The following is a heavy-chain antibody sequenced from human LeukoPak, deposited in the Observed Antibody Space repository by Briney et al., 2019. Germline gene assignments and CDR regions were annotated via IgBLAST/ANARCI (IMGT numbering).Heavy chain of an antibody. CDR3: ARHPYGSTNCYDS. J-gene: IGHJ4*02. Sequence: GESLQISCKGSGYIFGSYWIGWVRQMPGKGLEWMGIIYPGDSDTRYSPSFQGQVTISADKSISTAYLQWSSLKASDTAMYYCARHPYGSTNCYDSWGQGTLVTVFS. V-gene: IGHV5-51*01. CDR1: GYIFGSYW. CDR2: IYPGDSDT. D-gene: IGHD2-15*01.